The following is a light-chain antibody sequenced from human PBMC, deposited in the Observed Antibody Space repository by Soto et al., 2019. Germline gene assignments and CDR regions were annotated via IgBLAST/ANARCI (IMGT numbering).Light chain of an antibody. CDR1: RNINTY. CDR3: QQTSAAPFT. V-gene: IGKV1-39*01. J-gene: IGKJ3*01. Sequence: DIQMAQSPSSLSASVGDTITITCRASRNINTYLNWYQQKPGKAPKLLIFGASSLQSGVPSRFSGSGSRTDFSLSINSLQPEDFATYYCQQTSAAPFTFGPGPKVDIK. CDR2: GAS.